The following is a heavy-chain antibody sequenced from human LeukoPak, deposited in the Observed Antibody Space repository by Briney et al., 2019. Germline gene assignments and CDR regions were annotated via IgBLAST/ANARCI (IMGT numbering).Heavy chain of an antibody. CDR1: GYSFTSYW. CDR3: ARGREYSSSPYRFDY. V-gene: IGHV5-51*01. D-gene: IGHD6-6*01. J-gene: IGHJ4*02. CDR2: IYPGGSDT. Sequence: PGESLKISCKGSGYSFTSYWIGWVRQMPGKGLEWMGIIYPGGSDTRYSPSFQGQVTISADKSISTAYLQWSSLKASDTAMYYCARGREYSSSPYRFDYWGQGTLVTVSS.